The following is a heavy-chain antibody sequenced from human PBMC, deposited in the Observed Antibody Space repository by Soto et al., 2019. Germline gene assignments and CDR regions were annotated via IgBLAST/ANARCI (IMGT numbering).Heavy chain of an antibody. CDR1: GFTFSTYW. Sequence: GGSLRLSCAASGFTFSTYWMDWVRQAPGEGLVWVSRINGDGSSTRFVDSVKGRFTISRDNAKNTVYLQMNSLRAEDTAVYYCARAKGDYGSGSYKVYYLDSWGQGTLVTVSS. CDR2: INGDGSST. V-gene: IGHV3-74*01. D-gene: IGHD3-10*01. J-gene: IGHJ4*01. CDR3: ARAKGDYGSGSYKVYYLDS.